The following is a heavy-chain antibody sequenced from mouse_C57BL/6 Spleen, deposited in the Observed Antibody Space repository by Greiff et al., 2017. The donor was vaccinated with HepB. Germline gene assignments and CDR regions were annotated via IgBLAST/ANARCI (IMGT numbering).Heavy chain of an antibody. CDR2: IDPETGGT. CDR1: GYTFTDYE. J-gene: IGHJ2*01. D-gene: IGHD2-2*01. Sequence: QVHVKQSGAELVRPGASVTLSCKASGYTFTDYEMHWVKQTPVHGLEWIGAIDPETGGTAYNQKFKGKAILTADKSSSTAYMELRSLTSEDSAVYYCTIGLYGYDDYWGQGTTLTVSS. V-gene: IGHV1-15*01. CDR3: TIGLYGYDDY.